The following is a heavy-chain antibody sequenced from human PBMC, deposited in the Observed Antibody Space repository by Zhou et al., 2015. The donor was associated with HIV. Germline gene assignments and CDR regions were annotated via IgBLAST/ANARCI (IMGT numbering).Heavy chain of an antibody. CDR1: GGTFSNYA. CDR2: IIPIFGTA. V-gene: IGHV1-69*01. Sequence: QVQLVQSGAEVKKPGSSVKVSCKASGGTFSNYAINWVRQAPGQGLEWMGGIIPIFGTANYAQKFQGRVTITADESTSTAYMELSSLRSEDTAVYYCARGSRIAAAGTVWFDPWGQGTLVTVSS. D-gene: IGHD6-13*01. CDR3: ARGSRIAAAGTVWFDP. J-gene: IGHJ5*02.